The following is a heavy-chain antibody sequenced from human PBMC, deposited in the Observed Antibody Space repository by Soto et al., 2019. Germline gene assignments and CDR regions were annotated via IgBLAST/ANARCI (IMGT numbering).Heavy chain of an antibody. D-gene: IGHD6-13*01. CDR3: ARTRINLAAASDY. Sequence: TCTFSGFSLTTTGVGVGWIRQPPGKALEWLARIDWDDDKYYNTSLKTRLTISKDTSKNQVVLIMTNVDPVDTATYYCARTRINLAAASDYWGQGTLVTVSS. V-gene: IGHV2-70*11. J-gene: IGHJ4*02. CDR2: IDWDDDK. CDR1: GFSLTTTGVG.